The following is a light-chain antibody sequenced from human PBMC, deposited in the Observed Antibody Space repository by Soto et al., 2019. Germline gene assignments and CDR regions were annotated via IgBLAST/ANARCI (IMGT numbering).Light chain of an antibody. J-gene: IGKJ5*01. CDR1: QSVSSSY. CDR3: QKFNNYPIT. V-gene: IGKV3-20*01. CDR2: GAS. Sequence: EIVLTQSPGTLSLSPWERATLSCRASQSVSSSYLAWYQQKPGQAPRLLIYGASSRATGIPDRFSGSGSGTDFTLTIRSLQPEDFATYYCQKFNNYPITFGQGTRLEI.